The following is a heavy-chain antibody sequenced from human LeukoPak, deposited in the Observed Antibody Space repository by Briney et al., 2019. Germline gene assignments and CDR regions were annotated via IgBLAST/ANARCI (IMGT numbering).Heavy chain of an antibody. V-gene: IGHV4-59*08. J-gene: IGHJ1*01. CDR3: ARWRNRGYFQH. CDR1: GGPISSYY. Sequence: PSETLSLTCTVSGGPISSYYWSWIRQPPGKGLEWIGYIYYSGSTNYNPSLKSRVTISVDTSKNQFSLKLSSVTAADTAVYYCARWRNRGYFQHWGQGTLVTVSS. CDR2: IYYSGST. D-gene: IGHD1-14*01.